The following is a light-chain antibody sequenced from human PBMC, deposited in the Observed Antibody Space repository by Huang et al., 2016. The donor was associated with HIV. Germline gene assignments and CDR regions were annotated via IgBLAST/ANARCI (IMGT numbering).Light chain of an antibody. CDR2: EVA. CDR1: QSLLHSDGKTY. V-gene: IGKV2D-29*01. Sequence: DIVMTQTPLSLSVTPGQPASISCKSSQSLLHSDGKTYLYGYLQKPGQPPQRLIYEVATRFSGVPDGFSGGGSGTDVTVKISRWEAEDVGVYYCMHSNQHPYTFGQGTKLEIK. J-gene: IGKJ2*01. CDR3: MHSNQHPYT.